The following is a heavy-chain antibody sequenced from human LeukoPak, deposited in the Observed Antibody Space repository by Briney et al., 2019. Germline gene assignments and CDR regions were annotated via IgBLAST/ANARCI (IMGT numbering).Heavy chain of an antibody. CDR2: ISYDGSGQ. CDR1: GFTFSSYW. V-gene: IGHV3-30*03. Sequence: GGSLRLSCAASGFTFSSYWVHWVRQAPGKGLEWVAFISYDGSGQWYADSVKGRFTISRDNSKNTLYLQMNSLRVEDTAMFYCARDLSGYYAIDCWGRGTLVTVSS. CDR3: ARDLSGYYAIDC. D-gene: IGHD3-22*01. J-gene: IGHJ4*02.